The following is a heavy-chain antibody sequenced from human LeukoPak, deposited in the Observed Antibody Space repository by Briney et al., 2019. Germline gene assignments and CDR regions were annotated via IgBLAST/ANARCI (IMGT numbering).Heavy chain of an antibody. D-gene: IGHD6-19*01. CDR2: ISSSSSYI. J-gene: IGHJ4*02. V-gene: IGHV3-21*01. CDR3: ASAPGLFDY. Sequence: SGGSLRLSCAASGFTFSSYSMNWVRQAPGKGLEWVSSISSSSSYIYYADSVKGRFTISRDNAKNSLYLQMNSLRAEDTAVYYCASAPGLFDYWGQGTLVTVSS. CDR1: GFTFSSYS.